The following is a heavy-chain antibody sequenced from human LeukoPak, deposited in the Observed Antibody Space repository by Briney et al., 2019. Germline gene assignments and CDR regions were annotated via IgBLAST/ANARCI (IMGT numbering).Heavy chain of an antibody. J-gene: IGHJ6*02. V-gene: IGHV3-21*01. CDR3: VRDRAQSVYYFYGMDV. CDR1: GFTFSSYS. Sequence: GGSLRLSCAASGFTFSSYSMNWVRQAPGKGLEWVSSISSSSSYIYYADSVKGRFTISRDNAKKSLYLQMNSLRAEDTAVYYCVRDRAQSVYYFYGMDVWGQGTTVTVSS. CDR2: ISSSSSYI. D-gene: IGHD3-10*01.